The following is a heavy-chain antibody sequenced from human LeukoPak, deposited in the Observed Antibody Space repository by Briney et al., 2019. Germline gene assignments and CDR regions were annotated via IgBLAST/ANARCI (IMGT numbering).Heavy chain of an antibody. J-gene: IGHJ4*02. CDR2: ISGSGGST. CDR1: GFTFSSYA. V-gene: IGHV3-23*01. Sequence: PGGSLRLSCAASGFTFSSYAMSWVRQAPGKGLEWVSAISGSGGSTYHADSVKGRFTISRDNSKNTLYMQMNSLRAEDTAVYYCAKSAGYDFWGGYYLDYWGQGTLVTVSS. D-gene: IGHD3-3*01. CDR3: AKSAGYDFWGGYYLDY.